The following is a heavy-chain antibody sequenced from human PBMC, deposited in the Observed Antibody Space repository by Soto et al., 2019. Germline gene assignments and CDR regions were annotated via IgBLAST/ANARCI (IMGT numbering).Heavy chain of an antibody. CDR3: ARDAGSSWSTYCFDY. Sequence: ASVKVSCKASGYTFTSYGISWVRQAPGQGLEWMGWISAYNGNTNYAQKLQGRVTMTPDTSTSTAYMELRSLRSDDTAVYYCARDAGSSWSTYCFDYWGQGTLVTVSS. CDR1: GYTFTSYG. J-gene: IGHJ4*02. CDR2: ISAYNGNT. D-gene: IGHD6-13*01. V-gene: IGHV1-18*01.